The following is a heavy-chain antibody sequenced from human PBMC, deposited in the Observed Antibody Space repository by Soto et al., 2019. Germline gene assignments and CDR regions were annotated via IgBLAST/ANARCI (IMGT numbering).Heavy chain of an antibody. D-gene: IGHD3-9*01. Sequence: SETLSLTCAVYGGSFSGYYWSWIRQPPGKGLEWIGEINHSGSTNYNPSLKSRVTISVDTSKNQFSLKLSSVTAADTAVYYCARGNDILTGYHFLEFDPWGQGTLVTVSS. CDR2: INHSGST. J-gene: IGHJ5*02. V-gene: IGHV4-34*01. CDR1: GGSFSGYY. CDR3: ARGNDILTGYHFLEFDP.